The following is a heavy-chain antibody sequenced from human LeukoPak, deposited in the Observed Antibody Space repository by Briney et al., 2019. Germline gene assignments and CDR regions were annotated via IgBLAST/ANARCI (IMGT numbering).Heavy chain of an antibody. CDR2: ISGYNGNT. Sequence: ASVKVSCKASGYTFTSYGISWVRQAPGQGLEWLGWISGYNGNTNYAQKLQGRVTMTTDTSTRTAYMELRSLRSDDTAVYYCARDYSSGWPNFDYWGQGTLVIVSS. CDR1: GYTFTSYG. V-gene: IGHV1-18*01. J-gene: IGHJ4*02. D-gene: IGHD6-19*01. CDR3: ARDYSSGWPNFDY.